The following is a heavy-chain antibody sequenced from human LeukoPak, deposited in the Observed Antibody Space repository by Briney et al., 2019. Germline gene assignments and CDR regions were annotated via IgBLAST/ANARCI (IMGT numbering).Heavy chain of an antibody. V-gene: IGHV3-21*01. J-gene: IGHJ4*02. CDR2: ISSSSSYI. Sequence: GGSLRLSCAASGFTFSSYSMNWVRQAPGKGLEWVSSISSSSSYIYYADSVKGRFTISRDNAKNSLYLQMNSLRAEDTAVYYCAGESSKWLHKNWGQGTLVTVSS. CDR3: AGESSKWLHKN. CDR1: GFTFSSYS. D-gene: IGHD5-24*01.